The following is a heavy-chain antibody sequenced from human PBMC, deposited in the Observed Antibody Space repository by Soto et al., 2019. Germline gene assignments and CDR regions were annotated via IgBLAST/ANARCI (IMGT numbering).Heavy chain of an antibody. CDR2: INAGNGNT. Sequence: ASVKVSCKASRYTFTSYAMHLFRHSPGQGLEWMGRINAGNGNTKYSQKFQGRVTITRDTSASTACMELSSLRSEDTAVYYCAKADGSDNWDYYYYYGMDVWGQGTTVTVSS. J-gene: IGHJ6*02. CDR3: AKADGSDNWDYYYYYGMDV. V-gene: IGHV1-3*01. CDR1: RYTFTSYA. D-gene: IGHD3-10*01.